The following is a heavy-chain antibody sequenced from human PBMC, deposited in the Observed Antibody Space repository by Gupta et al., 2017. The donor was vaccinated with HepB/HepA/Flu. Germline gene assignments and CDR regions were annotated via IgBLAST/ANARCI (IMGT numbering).Heavy chain of an antibody. CDR3: ARLSALYYSYGMDV. Sequence: DVQLVEAGGGLGQPGGSLRLPCDASGFPFSSSEMNWVRQAPGKGLEWVAYISSSGTTKDYADSVQGRFTVSRDNAKNSLYLQMNSLRVEDTAVYFCARLSALYYSYGMDVWGQGTTVTVSS. J-gene: IGHJ6*02. CDR1: GFPFSSSE. V-gene: IGHV3-48*03. D-gene: IGHD3-3*01. CDR2: ISSSGTTK.